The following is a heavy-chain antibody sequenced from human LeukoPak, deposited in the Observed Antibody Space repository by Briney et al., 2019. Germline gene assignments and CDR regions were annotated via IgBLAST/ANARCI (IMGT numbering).Heavy chain of an antibody. V-gene: IGHV3-7*01. CDR2: IKQDGSEK. J-gene: IGHJ4*02. CDR3: ARVSCTNGVCYGFDF. D-gene: IGHD2-8*01. CDR1: GFTFSRYW. Sequence: PGGSLRLSCAASGFTFSRYWISWVRQAPGKGLEWVANIKQDGSEKYYVDSVKGRFTISRDNAKNSLFLQMNSLRGEDTAVYYCARVSCTNGVCYGFDFWGQGTLVTVPS.